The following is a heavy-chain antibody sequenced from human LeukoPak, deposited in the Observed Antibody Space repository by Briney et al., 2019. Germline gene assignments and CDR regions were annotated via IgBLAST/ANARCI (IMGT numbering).Heavy chain of an antibody. CDR3: AREGTAGTNLNWFDP. D-gene: IGHD1-1*01. V-gene: IGHV4-59*01. Sequence: SETLSLTCTVSGGSISSYYWSWIRQPPGKGLEWIGFISYSGSTNFNPSLKSRVTISVDTSKNQFSLKLSSVTAADAAVYYCAREGTAGTNLNWFDPWGQGTLVTVSS. J-gene: IGHJ5*02. CDR2: ISYSGST. CDR1: GGSISSYY.